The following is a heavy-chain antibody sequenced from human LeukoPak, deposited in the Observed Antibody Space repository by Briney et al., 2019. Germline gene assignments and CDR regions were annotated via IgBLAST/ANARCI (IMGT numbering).Heavy chain of an antibody. V-gene: IGHV6-1*01. CDR1: ADSVSINSAA. J-gene: IGHJ5*02. CDR3: ARGGYCSSTSCYSDNWFDP. Sequence: SQTLSLTFAIAADSVSINSAAWSWIRQSPSRGLEWLGRTYYRCKWYNDYAVSVKSLITINPDTSKNPFSLQLNSVTPEDTAVYYCARGGYCSSTSCYSDNWFDPWGQGTLVTVSS. D-gene: IGHD2-2*01. CDR2: TYYRCKWYN.